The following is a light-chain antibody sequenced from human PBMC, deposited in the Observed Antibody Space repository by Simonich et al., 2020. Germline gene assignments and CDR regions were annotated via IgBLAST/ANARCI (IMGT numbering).Light chain of an antibody. CDR2: GAS. CDR3: QQYNNWPYT. CDR1: QCVSSN. V-gene: IGKV3-15*01. Sequence: EIVMTQSPAPLSVSPGERATLSCRASQCVSSNLAWYQHKPGQAPRLLIYGASTRATGIPARFSGSGSGTEFTLTISSLKSEDFAVYYCQQYNNWPYTFGQGTKLEIK. J-gene: IGKJ2*01.